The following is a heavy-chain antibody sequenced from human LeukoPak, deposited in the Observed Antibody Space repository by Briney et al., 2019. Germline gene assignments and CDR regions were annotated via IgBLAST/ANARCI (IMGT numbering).Heavy chain of an antibody. V-gene: IGHV3-21*01. CDR2: ISSGGNYI. J-gene: IGHJ4*02. CDR1: GFTFSRYS. CDR3: TRDEERWLQSDY. Sequence: PGGSLRLSCAASGFTFSRYSMNWVRQAPGKGLEWVAFISSGGNYIYYVDSVKGRFTISRDNAKNSQYLQMNTLRAEDTAVYYCTRDEERWLQSDYWGQGTLVTVSS. D-gene: IGHD5-24*01.